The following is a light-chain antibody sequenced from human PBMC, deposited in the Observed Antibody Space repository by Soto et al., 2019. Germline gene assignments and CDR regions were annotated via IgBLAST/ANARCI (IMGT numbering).Light chain of an antibody. CDR3: HQYHHWTLLT. Sequence: EIVMTQSPATLSVSPGERATLSCRASQSINYNLAWYHQKPGQAPRLLISGASTRAPGVAARFIGSGSGTEFSLTIISLQSEDFAVYYCHQYHHWTLLTFGGGTKVEIK. CDR2: GAS. CDR1: QSINYN. V-gene: IGKV3-15*01. J-gene: IGKJ4*01.